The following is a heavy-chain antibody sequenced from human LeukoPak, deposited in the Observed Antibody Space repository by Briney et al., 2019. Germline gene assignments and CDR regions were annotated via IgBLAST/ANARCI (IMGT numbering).Heavy chain of an antibody. CDR3: ARRLRDSGGYFLYNFDY. CDR1: GYSFTSYW. D-gene: IGHD3-22*01. Sequence: RGESLKISCKGSGYSFTSYWIGWVRQMPGKGLGWMGIIWPGDSDTRYSPSFQGQVIMSADKSISTAYLQWSSLKASDTAMYYCARRLRDSGGYFLYNFDYWGQGTLVTVSS. V-gene: IGHV5-51*01. J-gene: IGHJ4*02. CDR2: IWPGDSDT.